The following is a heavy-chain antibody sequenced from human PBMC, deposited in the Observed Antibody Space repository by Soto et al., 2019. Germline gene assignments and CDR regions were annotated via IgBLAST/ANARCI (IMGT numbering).Heavy chain of an antibody. CDR2: IYSRGTT. CDR3: ARGGASPYHDHEFDY. CDR1: GVSTSDHY. Sequence: QVQLQESGPGLVKPSETLSLTCSVSGVSTSDHYWTWIRKPPGQGPEWIGCIYSRGTTNYNASLNSRITLSLDTSKNQFSLKLTSVTTADTAVYYCARGGASPYHDHEFDYWGHGIMVTVSS. V-gene: IGHV4-59*11. J-gene: IGHJ4*01.